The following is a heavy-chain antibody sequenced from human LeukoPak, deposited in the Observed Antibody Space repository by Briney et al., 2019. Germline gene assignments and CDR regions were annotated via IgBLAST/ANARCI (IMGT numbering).Heavy chain of an antibody. Sequence: PPDTLSLTCTVSGGSISSGSYYWSWIPQRPGKGLEWIGRVYTSGSTNYNPSLKSRVTISVDTSKNQSSLKLSPVTAADTAVYYCARGIGKSRGQWLVRRGYYYYMDVWGKGTTVTISS. V-gene: IGHV4-61*02. D-gene: IGHD6-19*01. J-gene: IGHJ6*03. CDR1: GGSISSGSYY. CDR2: VYTSGST. CDR3: ARGIGKSRGQWLVRRGYYYYMDV.